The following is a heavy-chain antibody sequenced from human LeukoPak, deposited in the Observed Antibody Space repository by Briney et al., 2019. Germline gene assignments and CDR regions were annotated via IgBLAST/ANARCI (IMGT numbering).Heavy chain of an antibody. V-gene: IGHV3-7*01. D-gene: IGHD6-19*01. CDR3: ARDSGWYPVDY. CDR1: GFTFSNSW. Sequence: GGSLRLSCAASGFTFSNSWMTWIRQAPGKGLEWVANIKEDGSEKNHVDSVRGRFTISRDNAKNSLYLQMNSLRAEDTAVYYCARDSGWYPVDYWGQGTLVTVSS. J-gene: IGHJ4*02. CDR2: IKEDGSEK.